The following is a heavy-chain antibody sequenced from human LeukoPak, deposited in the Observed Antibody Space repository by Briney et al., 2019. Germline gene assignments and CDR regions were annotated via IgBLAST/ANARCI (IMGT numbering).Heavy chain of an antibody. CDR1: GGSISTSNYY. Sequence: PSETLSLTCNVSGGSISTSNYYWGWIRQPPGKGLEWIGSISYSGTTYYNPSLKSRVTISVDTSKNQFSLKLTSVTAADTAVLYCATTSFYGSGRFDYWSQGTLVTVSS. CDR2: ISYSGTT. J-gene: IGHJ4*02. D-gene: IGHD3-10*01. CDR3: ATTSFYGSGRFDY. V-gene: IGHV4-39*01.